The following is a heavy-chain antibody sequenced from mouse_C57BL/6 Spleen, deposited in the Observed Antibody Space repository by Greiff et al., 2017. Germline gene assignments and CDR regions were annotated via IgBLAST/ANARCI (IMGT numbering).Heavy chain of an antibody. D-gene: IGHD1-2*01. CDR3: ARKGLRPFDY. J-gene: IGHJ2*01. Sequence: QVQLQQPGAELVKPGASVKLSCKASGYTFTSYWMQWVKQRPGQGLEWIGEIDPSDSYTNYNQKFKGKATLTVDTSSSTAYMPLSSLTSEDSAVYYCARKGLRPFDYWGQGTTLTVSS. CDR2: IDPSDSYT. V-gene: IGHV1-50*01. CDR1: GYTFTSYW.